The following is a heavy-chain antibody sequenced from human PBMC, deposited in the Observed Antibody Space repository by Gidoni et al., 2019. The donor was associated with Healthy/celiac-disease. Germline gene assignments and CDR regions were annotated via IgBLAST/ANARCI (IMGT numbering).Heavy chain of an antibody. D-gene: IGHD3-9*01. CDR1: GGSFSGYY. Sequence: QVQLQQWGAGLLKPSATLSLTCAVYGGSFSGYYWSWIRQPPGKGLEWIGEINHSGSTNYNPSLKSRVTISVDTSKNQFSLKLSSVTAADTAVYYCAGTYDILVYDYWGQGTLVTVSS. V-gene: IGHV4-34*01. CDR2: INHSGST. CDR3: AGTYDILVYDY. J-gene: IGHJ4*02.